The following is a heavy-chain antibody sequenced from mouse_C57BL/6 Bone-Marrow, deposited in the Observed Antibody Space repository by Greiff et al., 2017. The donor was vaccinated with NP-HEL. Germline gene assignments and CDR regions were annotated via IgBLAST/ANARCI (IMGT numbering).Heavy chain of an antibody. CDR2: ISSGGSYT. Sequence: EVQGVESGGDLVKPGGSLKLSCAASGFTFSSYGMSWVRQTPDKRLEWVATISSGGSYTYYPDSVKGRFTISRDNAKNTLYLQMSSLKSEDTAMYYCARRPYYGSSYGFDYWGKGTTLTVSS. J-gene: IGHJ2*01. CDR1: GFTFSSYG. CDR3: ARRPYYGSSYGFDY. D-gene: IGHD1-1*01. V-gene: IGHV5-6*01.